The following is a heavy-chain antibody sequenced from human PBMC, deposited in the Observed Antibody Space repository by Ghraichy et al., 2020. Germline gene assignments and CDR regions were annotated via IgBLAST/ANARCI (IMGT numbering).Heavy chain of an antibody. D-gene: IGHD3-3*01. V-gene: IGHV3-23*01. CDR2: ISGSGGST. CDR1: GFTFSSYA. CDR3: AKNPPGWSGSRMYYFDY. J-gene: IGHJ4*02. Sequence: GGSLRLSCAASGFTFSSYAMSWVRQAPGKGLEWVSAISGSGGSTYYADSVKGRFTISRDNSKNTLYLQMNSLRAEDTAVYYCAKNPPGWSGSRMYYFDYWSPGTLVPISS.